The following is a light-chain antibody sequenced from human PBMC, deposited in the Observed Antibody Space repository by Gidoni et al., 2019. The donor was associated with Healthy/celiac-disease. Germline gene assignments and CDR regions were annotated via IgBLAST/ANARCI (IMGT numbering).Light chain of an antibody. CDR2: AAS. J-gene: IGKJ4*01. CDR1: QSISSY. V-gene: IGKV1-39*01. Sequence: IQMTQSPSSLSASVGDRVTITCRASQSISSYLNWYQQKPGKAPKLLIYAASSLQSGVPSRFSGSGSGTDFNLTISSLQPEDFATYYCQQSYSTPLTFGGGTKVEIK. CDR3: QQSYSTPLT.